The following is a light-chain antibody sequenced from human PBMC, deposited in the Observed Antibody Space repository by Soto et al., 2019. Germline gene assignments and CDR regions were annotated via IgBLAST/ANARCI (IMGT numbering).Light chain of an antibody. CDR2: GNI. V-gene: IGLV1-40*01. CDR1: SSNIGAGYD. CDR3: QSYDSSLSVV. J-gene: IGLJ2*01. Sequence: SVLTQPPSVSGAPGQRVTISCTGSSSNIGAGYDVHWYQQLPGTAPKILIYGNINRPSGVPDRFSGSKSGTSASLAITGLQAEDEADYYCQSYDSSLSVVFGGGTKLTVL.